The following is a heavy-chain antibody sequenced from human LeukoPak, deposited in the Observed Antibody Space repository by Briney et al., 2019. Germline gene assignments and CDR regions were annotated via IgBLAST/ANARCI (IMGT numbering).Heavy chain of an antibody. Sequence: SETLSLTCAVSGYSISSGYYWGWIRQPPGKGLEWIGSIYHSGSTYYNPSLKSRVTISVDTSKNQFSLKPSSVTAADTAVYYCARPPRYWAGSGYVFDYWGQGTLVTVSS. CDR2: IYHSGST. CDR1: GYSISSGYY. D-gene: IGHD3-22*01. CDR3: ARPPRYWAGSGYVFDY. J-gene: IGHJ4*02. V-gene: IGHV4-38-2*01.